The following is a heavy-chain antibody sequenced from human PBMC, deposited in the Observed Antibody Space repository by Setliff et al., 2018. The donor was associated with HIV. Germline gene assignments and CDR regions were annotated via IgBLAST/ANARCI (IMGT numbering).Heavy chain of an antibody. CDR2: ISRSGDKT. D-gene: IGHD2-2*01. CDR3: AKDWRRPFVVLP. V-gene: IGHV3-23*01. CDR1: GFTFSDPA. Sequence: GGSLRLSCAASGFTFSDPAMSWVRQAPGKGLEWVSAISRSGDKTYYADSVKGRFAISRDNAKNMLYLQMSSLRAEDTALYYCAKDWRRPFVVLPWGQGIQVTVSS. J-gene: IGHJ4*02.